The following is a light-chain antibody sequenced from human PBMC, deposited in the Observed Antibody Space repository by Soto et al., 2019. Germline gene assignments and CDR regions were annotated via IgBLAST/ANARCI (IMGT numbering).Light chain of an antibody. J-gene: IGKJ1*01. CDR2: DAS. Sequence: FHMTHSPATLSASVLYRVTITFRASQNIRSRLAWFQQKPGKAPKLLIYDASSFESGVPQRFSGSGSGTEFTLTISSLQTDDFSTYYCQQYHSYWTFGQGTKVDIK. CDR3: QQYHSYWT. CDR1: QNIRSR. V-gene: IGKV1-5*01.